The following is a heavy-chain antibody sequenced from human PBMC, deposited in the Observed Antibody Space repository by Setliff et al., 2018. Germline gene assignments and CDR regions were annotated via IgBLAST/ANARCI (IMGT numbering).Heavy chain of an antibody. Sequence: ASVKVSCKTSGYPFTHQGISWVRRAPGQGLEWMGWISAYNGDTNFIQKFHDRVTMTTDRSTSTAYMELRSLGSDDTAMYYCARGGYGGYHEALDIWGQGTMVTV. CDR1: GYPFTHQG. J-gene: IGHJ3*02. D-gene: IGHD5-12*01. V-gene: IGHV1-18*01. CDR3: ARGGYGGYHEALDI. CDR2: ISAYNGDT.